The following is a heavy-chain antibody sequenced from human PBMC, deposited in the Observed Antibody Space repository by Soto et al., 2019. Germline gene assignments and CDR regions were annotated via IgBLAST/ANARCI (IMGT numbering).Heavy chain of an antibody. D-gene: IGHD4-4*01. CDR1: GGTFSSYA. CDR3: ARRRDYSTYARPPRYYYCFGMDV. CDR2: IIPIFGTA. Sequence: QVRLVQSGAEVKKPGSSVKVSCKASGGTFSSYAISWVRQAPGQGLEWMGGIIPIFGTANYAQKFQGRVTITADKSTSPAYMEQRSLGPEETAVYYCARRRDYSTYARPPRYYYCFGMDVWGQGTTVTVSS. V-gene: IGHV1-69*06. J-gene: IGHJ6*02.